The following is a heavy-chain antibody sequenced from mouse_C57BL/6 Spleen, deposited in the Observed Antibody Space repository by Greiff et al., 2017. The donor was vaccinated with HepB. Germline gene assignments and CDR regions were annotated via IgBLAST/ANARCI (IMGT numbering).Heavy chain of an antibody. CDR1: GYTFTSYW. D-gene: IGHD2-4*01. CDR2: IDPSDSYT. CDR3: ARGMDDYDYFDY. J-gene: IGHJ2*01. Sequence: QVQLQQPGAELVKPGASVKLSCTASGYTFTSYWMQWVKQRPGQGLEWIGEIDPSDSYTNYNQKFKGKATLTVDTSSSTAYMQLSSLTSEDSAVYYCARGMDDYDYFDYWGQGTTLTVSS. V-gene: IGHV1-50*01.